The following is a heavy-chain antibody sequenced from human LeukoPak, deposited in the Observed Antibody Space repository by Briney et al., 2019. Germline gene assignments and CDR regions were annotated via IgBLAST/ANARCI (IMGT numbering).Heavy chain of an antibody. CDR3: VKSIDRTKAPAWGYYFDR. D-gene: IGHD1-14*01. Sequence: PGGSLRLSCAASGFTLSNYWMSWVRQAPGRGLEWVANIKQDGSEKNYVDSVKGRFTISRDNAKNSLYLQMNSLRTEDTAFYYCVKSIDRTKAPAWGYYFDRWGQGTLVTVSS. CDR2: IKQDGSEK. J-gene: IGHJ4*02. CDR1: GFTLSNYW. V-gene: IGHV3-7*03.